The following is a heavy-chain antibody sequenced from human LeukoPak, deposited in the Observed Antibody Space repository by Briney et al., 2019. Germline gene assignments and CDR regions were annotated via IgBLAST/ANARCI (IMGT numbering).Heavy chain of an antibody. Sequence: SETLSLTCAVYGGSFSGYYWSWIRQPPGKGLEWIGEINHSGSTNYNPSLKSRVTISVDTSKNQFSLKLSSVTAADTAVYYRVRQYYYMDVWGKGTTVTISS. CDR1: GGSFSGYY. CDR3: VRQYYYMDV. CDR2: INHSGST. J-gene: IGHJ6*03. V-gene: IGHV4-34*01.